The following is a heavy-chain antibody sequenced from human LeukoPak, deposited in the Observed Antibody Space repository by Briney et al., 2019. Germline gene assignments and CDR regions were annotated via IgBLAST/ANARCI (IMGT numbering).Heavy chain of an antibody. D-gene: IGHD1-26*01. CDR1: GYSFTNFG. CDR3: AKVDPPIIEGGRGEAFDV. CDR2: TSPYEDYP. Sequence: GASVKVSCKASGYSFTNFGITWVRQAPGQGLQWMGWTSPYEDYPTYAQKFQGRVTMTTETSTNTAYMELRSPTSDDTAVYYCAKVDPPIIEGGRGEAFDVWGQGTLVTVSS. J-gene: IGHJ3*01. V-gene: IGHV1-18*01.